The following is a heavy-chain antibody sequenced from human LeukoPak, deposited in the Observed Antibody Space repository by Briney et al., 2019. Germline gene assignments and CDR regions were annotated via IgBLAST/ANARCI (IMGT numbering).Heavy chain of an antibody. Sequence: PGGSLRLSCAASGFTFSSYDMHWVRQATGKGLEWVSAIGTAGDTYYPGSVKGRFTISRENAKNSLYLQMNSLRAGNTAVYYCARAGPYDAFDIWGQGTMVTVSS. CDR3: ARAGPYDAFDI. CDR1: GFTFSSYD. V-gene: IGHV3-13*01. J-gene: IGHJ3*02. CDR2: IGTAGDT.